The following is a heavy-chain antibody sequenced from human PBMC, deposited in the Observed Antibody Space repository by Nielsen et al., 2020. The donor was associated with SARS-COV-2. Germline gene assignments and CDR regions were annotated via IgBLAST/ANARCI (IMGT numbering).Heavy chain of an antibody. CDR1: GFTFDDYG. CDR2: LNWNGGST. Sequence: GESLKISCAASGFTFDDYGMSWVRQAPGKGLEWVSGLNWNGGSTGYADSVKGRFTISRDNAKNYLYLQMHSLRAEDTALYHCARNNPNWNDLDYLCQGTLVTVSS. J-gene: IGHJ4*02. CDR3: ARNNPNWNDLDY. D-gene: IGHD1-1*01. V-gene: IGHV3-20*01.